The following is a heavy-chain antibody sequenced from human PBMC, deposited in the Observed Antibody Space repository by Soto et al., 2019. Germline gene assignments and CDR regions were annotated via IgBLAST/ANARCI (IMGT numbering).Heavy chain of an antibody. CDR2: IIPIIAIT. CDR3: AKHLGPSGFDL. D-gene: IGHD1-26*01. CDR1: GGTFSSYT. V-gene: IGHV1-69*02. Sequence: QVQLVQSGAEVKKPGSSVKVSCTASGGTFSSYTISWVRQAPGQGLEWMGKIIPIIAITNYAQKFQGRVTVTADISTSTAYLELSSLRSEDTAVYYCAKHLGPSGFDLWGRGTLVTVSS. J-gene: IGHJ2*01.